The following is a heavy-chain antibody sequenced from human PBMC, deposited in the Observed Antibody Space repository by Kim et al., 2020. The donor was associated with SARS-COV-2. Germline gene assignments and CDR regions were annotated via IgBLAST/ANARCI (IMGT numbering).Heavy chain of an antibody. D-gene: IGHD6-19*01. Sequence: TYSPGSGKGRFTISRENAKNSLYLKMNSLRAGDTAVYYCARVSGSGWYSDWGQGTLVTVSS. J-gene: IGHJ4*02. V-gene: IGHV3-13*01. CDR3: ARVSGSGWYSD. CDR2: T.